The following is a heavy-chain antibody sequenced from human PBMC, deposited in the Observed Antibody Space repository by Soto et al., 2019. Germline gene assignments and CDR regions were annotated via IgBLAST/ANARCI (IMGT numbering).Heavy chain of an antibody. Sequence: EVQLVESGGGLVQPGGSLRLSCAASGFTFSNYDMHWVRQVTGKGLEWVSGITTAGDTYYPGSVKGRFTISREKAKNSLYLQMNSLSAGDTAVYYCARELYGGSYGMDVWGQGTTVTVSS. CDR2: ITTAGDT. J-gene: IGHJ6*02. D-gene: IGHD2-8*01. V-gene: IGHV3-13*01. CDR3: ARELYGGSYGMDV. CDR1: GFTFSNYD.